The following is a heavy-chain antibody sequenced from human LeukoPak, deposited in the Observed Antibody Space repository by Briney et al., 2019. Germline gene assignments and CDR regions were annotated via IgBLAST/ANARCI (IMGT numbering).Heavy chain of an antibody. CDR1: GGSISSYY. J-gene: IGHJ4*02. CDR3: ARGRMGSSGWYDDY. V-gene: IGHV4-59*01. D-gene: IGHD6-19*01. CDR2: IYYSGSP. Sequence: TTSETLSLTCTVSGGSISSYYWSWIRQPPGKGLEWIGNIYYSGSPNYNPSLKSRVIISVDTSNNQFSLNLSSVTAADTAVYYCARGRMGSSGWYDDYWGQGTLVTVSS.